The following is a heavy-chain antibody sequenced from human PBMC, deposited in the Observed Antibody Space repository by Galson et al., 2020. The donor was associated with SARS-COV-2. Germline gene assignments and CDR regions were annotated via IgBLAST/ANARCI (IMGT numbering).Heavy chain of an antibody. J-gene: IGHJ4*02. D-gene: IGHD3-10*01. CDR2: IKSKTDGGAT. CDR3: ARRIAVRGTRYFDY. CDR1: GFTFPNTW. Sequence: GESLKISCAASGFTFPNTWMNWVRQAPGKGLEWVGRIKSKTDGGATDYAAPVKGRFSISRDDSKNTLYLQMNDLKIEDTAIYYCARRIAVRGTRYFDYWGQGTLVTVSS. V-gene: IGHV3-15*07.